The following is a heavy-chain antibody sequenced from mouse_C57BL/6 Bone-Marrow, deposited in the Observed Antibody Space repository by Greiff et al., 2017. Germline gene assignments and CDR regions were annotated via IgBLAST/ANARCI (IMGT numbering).Heavy chain of an antibody. V-gene: IGHV1-59*01. Sequence: QVQLQQPGAELVRPGTSVKLSCKASGYTFTSYWMHWVKQRPGQGLEWIGVIDPSDSYTNYNQKFKGKATLTVDTSSSTAYMQLSSRTSEDTAVFYCARWDYYDYYYFGYWGQGTTLTVSS. CDR1: GYTFTSYW. D-gene: IGHD2-4*01. CDR3: ARWDYYDYYYFGY. CDR2: IDPSDSYT. J-gene: IGHJ2*01.